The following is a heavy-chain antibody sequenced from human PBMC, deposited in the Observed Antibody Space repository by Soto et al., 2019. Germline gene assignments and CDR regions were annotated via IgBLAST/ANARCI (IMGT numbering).Heavy chain of an antibody. CDR2: TDPSDSYT. D-gene: IGHD2-15*01. CDR3: ARGVAEDYYYYGMDV. Sequence: PGESLKISCKGSGYSFTSYWISWVRQMPGKGLEWMGRTDPSDSYTNYSPSFQGHVTISADKSISTAYLQWSSLKASDTAMYYCARGVAEDYYYYGMDVWGQGTTVTVSS. CDR1: GYSFTSYW. V-gene: IGHV5-10-1*01. J-gene: IGHJ6*02.